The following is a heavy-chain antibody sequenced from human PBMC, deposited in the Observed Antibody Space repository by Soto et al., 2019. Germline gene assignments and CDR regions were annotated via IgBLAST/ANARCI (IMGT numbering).Heavy chain of an antibody. Sequence: PSETLSLTCTVSGGSISSSSYYWGWIRQPPGKGLEWIGSIYYSGSTYYNPSLKSRVTISVDTSENQFSLKLSSVTAADTAVYYCARDIPSSSWYWTGMDVWGQGTTVTVSS. CDR3: ARDIPSSSWYWTGMDV. D-gene: IGHD6-13*01. V-gene: IGHV4-39*02. CDR1: GGSISSSSYY. J-gene: IGHJ6*02. CDR2: IYYSGST.